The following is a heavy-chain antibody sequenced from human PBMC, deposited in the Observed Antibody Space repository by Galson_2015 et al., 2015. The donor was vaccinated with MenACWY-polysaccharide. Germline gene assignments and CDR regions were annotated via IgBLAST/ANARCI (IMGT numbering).Heavy chain of an antibody. V-gene: IGHV3-23*01. J-gene: IGHJ6*02. D-gene: IGHD4/OR15-4a*01. Sequence: SLRLSCAASGFTFSNYAMSWVRQAPGKGLDWVSAISGSGSTTYYADSVKGRFTISRDNSNNTLYLQMSSLRAEDTAVYYCAKRAPMVTSLFYGMDVWSQGTTVTVSS. CDR2: ISGSGSTT. CDR1: GFTFSNYA. CDR3: AKRAPMVTSLFYGMDV.